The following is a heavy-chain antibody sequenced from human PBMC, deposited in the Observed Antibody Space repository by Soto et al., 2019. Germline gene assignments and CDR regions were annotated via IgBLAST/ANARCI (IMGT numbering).Heavy chain of an antibody. J-gene: IGHJ4*02. D-gene: IGHD2-2*01. V-gene: IGHV1-69*01. Sequence: QVQLVQSGAEVKKPGSSVKVSCKASGGTFGSYAFSWVRQAPGQGLEWMGGIIPVSAAAHYPQTFQGRVTITADETTRTAYMELSSLRSQDTAVYYCARALGCRSTSCTLDYWGQGTRVIVSS. CDR1: GGTFGSYA. CDR2: IIPVSAAA. CDR3: ARALGCRSTSCTLDY.